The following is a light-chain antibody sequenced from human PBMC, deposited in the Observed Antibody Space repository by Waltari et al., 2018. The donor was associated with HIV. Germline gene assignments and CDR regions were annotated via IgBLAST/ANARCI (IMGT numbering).Light chain of an antibody. V-gene: IGKV1-12*01. CDR2: AAT. CDR3: QPANSFPLT. CDR1: QGTSSR. Sequence: DIQITQSPSSVPASAGYRVTTTWRASQGTSSRLAWSQQKPAKAPQLRIYAATSLQSAVPSRCSGSGAGTDFTLTISSLQPEDFAMYGCQPANSFPLTFSGGTKVEIK. J-gene: IGKJ4*01.